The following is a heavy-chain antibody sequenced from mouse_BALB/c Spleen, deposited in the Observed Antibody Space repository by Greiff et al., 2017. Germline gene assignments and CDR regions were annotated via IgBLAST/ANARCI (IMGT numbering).Heavy chain of an antibody. Sequence: VQLQQSGAELVKPGASVKLSCKASGYTFTSYYMYWVKQRPGQGLEWIGEINPSNGGTNFNEKFKSKATLTVDKSSSTAYMQLSSLTSEDSAVYYCTRRITTVVDYYAMVYWGQGTSVTVSS. CDR2: INPSNGGT. D-gene: IGHD1-1*01. J-gene: IGHJ4*01. CDR1: GYTFTSYY. V-gene: IGHV1S81*02. CDR3: TRRITTVVDYYAMVY.